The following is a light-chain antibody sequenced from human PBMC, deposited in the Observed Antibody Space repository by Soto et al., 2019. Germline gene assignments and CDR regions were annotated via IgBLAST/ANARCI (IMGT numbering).Light chain of an antibody. Sequence: IMLTQSPGTLSLSPGERATLSCRASQRISSMYLAWYQQKPGRAPGLIIYGASRRATGIPERFSGSESGTDFTLTISILEPEDFAVYYCHQYDIPPQTFGRGTRVEI. CDR1: QRISSMY. CDR2: GAS. J-gene: IGKJ1*01. V-gene: IGKV3-20*01. CDR3: HQYDIPPQT.